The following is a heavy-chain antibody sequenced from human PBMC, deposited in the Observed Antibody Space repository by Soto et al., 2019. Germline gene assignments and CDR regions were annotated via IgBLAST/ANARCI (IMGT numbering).Heavy chain of an antibody. D-gene: IGHD2-15*01. J-gene: IGHJ5*02. CDR3: ARRLGSRSYWFGR. CDR2: IYPGDSDT. V-gene: IGHV5-51*01. CDR1: GYSFTNYW. Sequence: PGESLKISCKGSGYSFTNYWIGWVRQVSGKGMEFMGIIYPGDSDTRYSPSFQGQVTISADKSISTAYLQWSSLKASDTAMYYCARRLGSRSYWFGRWGQGSLVTVSS.